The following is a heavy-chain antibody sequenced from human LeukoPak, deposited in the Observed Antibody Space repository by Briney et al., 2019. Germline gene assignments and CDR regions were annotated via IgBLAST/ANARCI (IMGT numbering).Heavy chain of an antibody. Sequence: PGRSLRLSCAASGITLSSYDMHWVRQAPGKALEWVAVISYDGSNKDYADSVKGRFTISRDNSKNTLYLQMNSLRAEDTAVYYCARGLIYSPNWFDPWGQGTLVTVSS. CDR3: ARGLIYSPNWFDP. CDR2: ISYDGSNK. V-gene: IGHV3-30*14. D-gene: IGHD4-11*01. CDR1: GITLSSYD. J-gene: IGHJ5*02.